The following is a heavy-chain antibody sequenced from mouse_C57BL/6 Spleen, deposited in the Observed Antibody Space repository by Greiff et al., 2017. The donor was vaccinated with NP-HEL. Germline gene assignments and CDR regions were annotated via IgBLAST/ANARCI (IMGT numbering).Heavy chain of an antibody. CDR1: GYSITSGYY. Sequence: DVKLQESGPGLVKPSHSLSLTCSVTGYSITSGYYCNWIRQFLGNKLEWMGYIRYDGSNNYNPTLKNRISSTRDTSTNPFFLKLNSMTTEDTATDYGARDTATVVRFAYWGQGTLVTVSA. CDR2: IRYDGSN. J-gene: IGHJ3*01. V-gene: IGHV3-6*01. CDR3: ARDTATVVRFAY. D-gene: IGHD1-1*01.